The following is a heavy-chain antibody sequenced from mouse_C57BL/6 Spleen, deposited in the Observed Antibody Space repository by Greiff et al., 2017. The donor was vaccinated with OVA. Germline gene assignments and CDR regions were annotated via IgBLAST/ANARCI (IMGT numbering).Heavy chain of an antibody. J-gene: IGHJ3*01. V-gene: IGHV1-22*01. D-gene: IGHD4-1*01. CDR1: GYTFTDYN. CDR2: INPNNGGT. Sequence: EVQLQQSGPELVKPGASVKMSCKASGYTFTDYNMHWVKQSHGKSLEWIGYINPNNGGTSYNQKFKGKATLTVNKSSSTVYMDLRSLTSEDSAVYDSATNWDVRFAYWGQGTLVTVSA. CDR3: ATNWDVRFAY.